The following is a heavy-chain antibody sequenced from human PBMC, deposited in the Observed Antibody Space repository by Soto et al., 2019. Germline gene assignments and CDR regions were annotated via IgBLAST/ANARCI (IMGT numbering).Heavy chain of an antibody. Sequence: KPSETLSLTCTVSAGSIKSFYWSWIRQPPGKGLEWIGYISDSGSTNYNPSLRSRVTISLDTSRNQFSLKLSSVTAADTAVYYCARTYSGYYFDYWGQGTLVTVSS. V-gene: IGHV4-59*08. J-gene: IGHJ4*02. CDR3: ARTYSGYYFDY. CDR1: AGSIKSFY. D-gene: IGHD5-12*01. CDR2: ISDSGST.